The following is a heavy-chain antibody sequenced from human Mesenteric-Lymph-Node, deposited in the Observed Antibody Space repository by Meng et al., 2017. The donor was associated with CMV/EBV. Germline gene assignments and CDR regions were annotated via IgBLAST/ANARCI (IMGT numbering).Heavy chain of an antibody. CDR1: GFTYSSYA. D-gene: IGHD6-19*01. CDR2: ISGSGGST. V-gene: IGHV3-23*01. J-gene: IGHJ4*02. CDR3: ARVLGVAAPSDH. Sequence: GESLKISCAASGFTYSSYAMSWVRQAPGKGLEWVSAISGSGGSTYYADSVKGRFTISRDNSRNTVYLQMNSLRAEDSALYYCARVLGVAAPSDHWGQGTLVTVSS.